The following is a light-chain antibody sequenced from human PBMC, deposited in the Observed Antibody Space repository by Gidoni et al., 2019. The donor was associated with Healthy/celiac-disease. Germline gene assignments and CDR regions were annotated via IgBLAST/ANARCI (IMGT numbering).Light chain of an antibody. J-gene: IGLJ3*02. CDR1: SSDVGGYNY. V-gene: IGLV2-14*03. CDR2: NVS. Sequence: QSALTQPAAVSRSPVQSMTISCTGNSSDVGGYNYVSWYQQHPGKAPNLMIYNVSNRPSGVSTRFSGSKSGNTASLTISGRQAEDEADYYCSSYTSSSTLWVFGGGTKLTVL. CDR3: SSYTSSSTLWV.